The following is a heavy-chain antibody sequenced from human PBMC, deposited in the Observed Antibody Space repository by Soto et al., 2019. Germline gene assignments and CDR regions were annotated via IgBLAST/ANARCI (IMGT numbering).Heavy chain of an antibody. D-gene: IGHD6-19*01. Sequence: SETLSLTCSVSGADINTYSWTWIRQRAGKGLEWIGRIYTSASINYNPSLKGRVTLSVDTSTNQVSLRLASVTAADTAIYYCARDREAGYNFYYGMDVWGQGTTVTVSS. V-gene: IGHV4-4*07. CDR2: IYTSASI. CDR3: ARDREAGYNFYYGMDV. J-gene: IGHJ6*02. CDR1: GADINTYS.